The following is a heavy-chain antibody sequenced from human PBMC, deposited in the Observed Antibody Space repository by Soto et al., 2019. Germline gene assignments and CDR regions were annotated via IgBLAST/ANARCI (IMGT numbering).Heavy chain of an antibody. Sequence: QITLRESGPTLVKPTQTLTLTCTFSGFSLTTSGVGVGCIRQPPGKALEWLALIYWDDDKRYSPSLKSRLAITKDTSQNQVVLTMTNMDHVDTATYYCARAGRTWYYNLFEHWGQGTLVTVSS. D-gene: IGHD3-9*01. CDR2: IYWDDDK. CDR1: GFSLTTSGVG. CDR3: ARAGRTWYYNLFEH. J-gene: IGHJ4*02. V-gene: IGHV2-5*02.